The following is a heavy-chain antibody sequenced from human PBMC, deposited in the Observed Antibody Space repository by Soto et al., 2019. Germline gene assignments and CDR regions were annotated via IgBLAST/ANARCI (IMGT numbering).Heavy chain of an antibody. Sequence: ETLRLSCAASGFTFSSYSMNWARQAPGKGLEWVSSISSSSSYIYYADSVKGRFTISRDNAKNSLYLQMNSLRAEDTAVYYCARRNYYDSSGYYYGAAFDIWGQGTMVTVSS. CDR1: GFTFSSYS. V-gene: IGHV3-21*01. J-gene: IGHJ3*02. CDR2: ISSSSSYI. D-gene: IGHD3-22*01. CDR3: ARRNYYDSSGYYYGAAFDI.